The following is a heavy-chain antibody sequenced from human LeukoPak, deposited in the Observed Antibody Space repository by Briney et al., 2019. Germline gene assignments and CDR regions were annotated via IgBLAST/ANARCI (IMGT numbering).Heavy chain of an antibody. CDR3: ARGRTYDYVWGSYRWYSFDY. Sequence: PGGSLRLSCAASGFTFSSYSMNWVRQAPGKGLEWVSSISSSSRYIYYADSVKGRFTISRDNAKNSLYLQMNSLRAEDTAVYYCARGRTYDYVWGSYRWYSFDYWGQGTLVTVSS. D-gene: IGHD3-16*02. V-gene: IGHV3-21*01. CDR1: GFTFSSYS. J-gene: IGHJ4*02. CDR2: ISSSSRYI.